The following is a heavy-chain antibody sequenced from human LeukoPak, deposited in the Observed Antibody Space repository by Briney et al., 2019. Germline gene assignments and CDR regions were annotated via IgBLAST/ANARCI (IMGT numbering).Heavy chain of an antibody. V-gene: IGHV1-3*01. J-gene: IGHJ6*02. CDR2: INAGNGNT. Sequence: ASVTVSCTASGYTFTSYAMHWVRQAPGQRLEWMGWINAGNGNTKYSQKFQGRVTITRDTSASTAYMELSSLRSEDTAVYYCAKDYYDFWSGPQYGMDVWGQGTTVTVSS. D-gene: IGHD3-3*01. CDR3: AKDYYDFWSGPQYGMDV. CDR1: GYTFTSYA.